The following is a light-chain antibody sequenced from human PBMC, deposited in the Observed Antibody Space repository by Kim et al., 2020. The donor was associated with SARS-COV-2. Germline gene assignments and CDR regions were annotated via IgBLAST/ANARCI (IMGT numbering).Light chain of an antibody. Sequence: QSALTQPASVSRSPGQSITISCTGTRSDVGRYNYVSWYQQYPGKAPKLMIYDVTKRPSGVSDRFSGSKSGNTASLTISGLQAEDEADYYCSSSASSSTYVFGTGTKVTVL. CDR1: RSDVGRYNY. CDR3: SSSASSSTYV. V-gene: IGLV2-14*01. CDR2: DVT. J-gene: IGLJ1*01.